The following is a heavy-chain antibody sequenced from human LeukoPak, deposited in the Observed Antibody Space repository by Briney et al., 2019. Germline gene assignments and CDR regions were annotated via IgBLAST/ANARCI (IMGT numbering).Heavy chain of an antibody. J-gene: IGHJ4*02. CDR3: ARDVRYCSGGSCYIDFDY. V-gene: IGHV4-39*07. D-gene: IGHD2-15*01. Sequence: ASETLSLTCTVSGGSISSSSYYWGWIRQPPGKGLEWIGSIYYSGSTYYNPSLKSRVTISVDTSKNQFSLKLSSVTAADAAVYYCARDVRYCSGGSCYIDFDYWGQGTLVTVSS. CDR2: IYYSGST. CDR1: GGSISSSSYY.